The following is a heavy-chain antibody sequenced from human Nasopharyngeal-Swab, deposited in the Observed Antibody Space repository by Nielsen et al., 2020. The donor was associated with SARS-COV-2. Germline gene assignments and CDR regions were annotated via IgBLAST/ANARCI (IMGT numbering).Heavy chain of an antibody. CDR2: INAGNGYT. J-gene: IGHJ3*01. V-gene: IGHV1-3*01. CDR1: GYTFTSYA. Sequence: SVKVSCKASGYTFTSYAIHWVRQAPGQRLEWMGWINAGNGYTKYSQKFQDRVTITTDTSASTAYMELSSLRSEDTAVYYCARQWSDAFNVWGQGTMVTVSS. D-gene: IGHD2-15*01. CDR3: ARQWSDAFNV.